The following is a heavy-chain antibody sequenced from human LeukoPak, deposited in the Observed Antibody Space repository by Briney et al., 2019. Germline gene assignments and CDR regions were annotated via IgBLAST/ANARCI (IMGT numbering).Heavy chain of an antibody. V-gene: IGHV4-39*01. CDR1: GGSISSSSYY. CDR3: ARHRRLSYFDY. CDR2: IYYSGST. D-gene: IGHD2/OR15-2a*01. J-gene: IGHJ4*02. Sequence: SETLSLTCTVSGGSISSSSYYWGWIRQPPGKGLEWIGNIYYSGSTYYNPSLKSRVTISVDTSKNQFSLKLSPVTAADTAVYFCARHRRLSYFDYWGQGTLVTVSS.